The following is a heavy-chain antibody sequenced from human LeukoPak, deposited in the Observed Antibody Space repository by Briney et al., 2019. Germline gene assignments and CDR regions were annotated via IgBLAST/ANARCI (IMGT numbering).Heavy chain of an antibody. V-gene: IGHV4-34*01. Sequence: PSETLSLTCAVYGGSFSGYYWSWIRQPPGKGLEWIGEINHSGSTNYNPSLKSRVTISVDTSKNQFSLKLSSVTAADTAVYYCAREVPVDYYYYYMDVWGKGTTVTVSS. CDR2: INHSGST. CDR3: AREVPVDYYYYYMDV. J-gene: IGHJ6*03. CDR1: GGSFSGYY.